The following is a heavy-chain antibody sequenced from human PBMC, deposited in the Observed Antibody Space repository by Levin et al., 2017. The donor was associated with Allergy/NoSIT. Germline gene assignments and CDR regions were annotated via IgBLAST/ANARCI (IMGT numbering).Heavy chain of an antibody. D-gene: IGHD3-3*01. CDR2: LDTHGNT. CDR1: GGTFSAFGSYH. V-gene: IGHV4-34*01. J-gene: IGHJ4*02. Sequence: AGGSLRLSCAVHGGTFSAFGSYHWSWLRQAPGMGLEWVGELDTHGNTHYNPSLGSRVTISVDSSKRHIFLTMTSLTAADTAVYFWARSPSRYYGLDYWGQGTLATVSS. CDR3: ARSPSRYYGLDY.